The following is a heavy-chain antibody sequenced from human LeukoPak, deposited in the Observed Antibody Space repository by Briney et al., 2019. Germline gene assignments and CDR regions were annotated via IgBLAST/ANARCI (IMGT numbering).Heavy chain of an antibody. CDR1: GGSFSGYY. D-gene: IGHD3-16*02. CDR2: IYYSGST. J-gene: IGHJ5*02. Sequence: PSETLSLTCAVYGGSFSGYYWSWIRQPPGKGLEWIGSIYYSGSTYYNPSLKSRVTISVDTSKNQVSLKLSSVTAADTAVYYWAGDVSGFDPWGQGTLVTVSS. CDR3: AGDVSGFDP. V-gene: IGHV4-34*11.